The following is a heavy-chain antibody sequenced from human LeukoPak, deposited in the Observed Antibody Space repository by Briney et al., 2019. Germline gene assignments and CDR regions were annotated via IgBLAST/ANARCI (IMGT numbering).Heavy chain of an antibody. J-gene: IGHJ4*02. CDR2: IRDTGYSK. V-gene: IGHV3-23*01. Sequence: GGSLRLPCAASGITFSSSAMTWVRQAPGKGLEWVSLIRDTGYSKYYADSVKGRFTISRDNSRNTVYLQMNSLRVEDTAVYYCASRPTNTWSGPLDYWGQGTLVTVSS. CDR3: ASRPTNTWSGPLDY. CDR1: GITFSSSA. D-gene: IGHD2-2*01.